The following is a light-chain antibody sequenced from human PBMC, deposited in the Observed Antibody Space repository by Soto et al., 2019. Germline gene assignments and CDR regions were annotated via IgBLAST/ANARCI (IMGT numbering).Light chain of an antibody. Sequence: QSVLTQSPSASASLGASVKLTCTLSSGHSSYAIAWHQQQPEKGPRYLMKVNTDGSHNKGDGIPDRFSGSSSGAERYLTISSLQSEDEADYYCQTWGAGFSVVLGGGTKRTVL. CDR1: SGHSSYA. CDR2: VNTDGSH. J-gene: IGLJ2*01. V-gene: IGLV4-69*01. CDR3: QTWGAGFSVV.